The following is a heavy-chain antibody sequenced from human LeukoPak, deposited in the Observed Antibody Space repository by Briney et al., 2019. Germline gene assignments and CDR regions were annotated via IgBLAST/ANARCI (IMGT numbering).Heavy chain of an antibody. D-gene: IGHD3-10*01. J-gene: IGHJ2*01. CDR3: ARDRITMVRGVTAYFDL. CDR1: GGSISSGGYY. V-gene: IGHV4-31*03. CDR2: IYYSGST. Sequence: SQTLSLTCTVSGGSISSGGYYWSWIRQHPGKGLEWIGYIYYSGSTYYNPSLKSRVTISVDTSKNQFSLKLSSVTAADTAVYYCARDRITMVRGVTAYFDLWGRGTLVTVSS.